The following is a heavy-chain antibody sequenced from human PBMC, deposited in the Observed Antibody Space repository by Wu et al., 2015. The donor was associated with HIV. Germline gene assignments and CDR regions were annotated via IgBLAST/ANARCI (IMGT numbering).Heavy chain of an antibody. CDR2: IIPIFGTA. Sequence: QVQLVQSGAEVKKPGSSVKVSCKASGGTFSSYAISWVRQAPGQGLEWMGGIIPIFGTANYAQKFQGRVTITTDESTSTAYMELSSLRSEDTAVYYCAREGRYCSGGSCYPLYYFDYWGQGTLVTVSS. J-gene: IGHJ4*02. CDR3: AREGRYCSGGSCYPLYYFDY. V-gene: IGHV1-69*01. D-gene: IGHD2-15*01. CDR1: GGTFSSYA.